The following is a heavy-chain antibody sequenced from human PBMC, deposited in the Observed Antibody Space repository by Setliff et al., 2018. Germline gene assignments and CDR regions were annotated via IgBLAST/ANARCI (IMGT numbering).Heavy chain of an antibody. D-gene: IGHD2-2*01. CDR3: ARAPSIVVVQATIPHV. J-gene: IGHJ6*04. V-gene: IGHV3-11*04. CDR2: ITSSGTSM. Sequence: PGGSLRLSCAASGFAFGDYFMSWIREAPGKGLEWVSSITSSGTSMYYADSVKGRFTISRDNAKDSLYLQMNSLRAEDTAVYYCARAPSIVVVQATIPHVWGKGTPVTVSS. CDR1: GFAFGDYF.